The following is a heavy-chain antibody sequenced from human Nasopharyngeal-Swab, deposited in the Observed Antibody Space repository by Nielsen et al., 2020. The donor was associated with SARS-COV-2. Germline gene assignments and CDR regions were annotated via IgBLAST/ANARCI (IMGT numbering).Heavy chain of an antibody. J-gene: IGHJ4*02. D-gene: IGHD3-22*01. V-gene: IGHV3-23*01. CDR2: ISGSSGST. CDR1: GFTFSSYA. CDR3: AKALGSSGYYFFDY. Sequence: GGSLRLSCAASGFTFSSYAMSWVRQAPGKGLEWVSAISGSSGSTYYADSVKGRFTISRDNSKNTLYLQMNSLRAEDTAVYYCAKALGSSGYYFFDYWGQGTLVTVSS.